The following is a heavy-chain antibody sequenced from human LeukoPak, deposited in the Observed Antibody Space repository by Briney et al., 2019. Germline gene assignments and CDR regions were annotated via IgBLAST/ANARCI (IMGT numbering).Heavy chain of an antibody. J-gene: IGHJ4*02. Sequence: SETLSLTCAVYGGSFSGYYWSWIRQPPGKGLERIGEINHSGSTNYNPSLKSRVTISVDTSKNQFSLKLSSVTAADTAVYYCARGIGYDYVWGSYRYPVDYWGQGTLVTVSS. CDR3: ARGIGYDYVWGSYRYPVDY. D-gene: IGHD3-16*02. CDR1: GGSFSGYY. CDR2: INHSGST. V-gene: IGHV4-34*01.